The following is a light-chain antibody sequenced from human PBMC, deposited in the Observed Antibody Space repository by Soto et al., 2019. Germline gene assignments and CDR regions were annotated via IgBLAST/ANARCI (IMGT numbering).Light chain of an antibody. CDR1: SSDVGGYNY. J-gene: IGLJ1*01. Sequence: QSARTQPASVSGSPGQSITISCTGTSSDVGGYNYASWYQQHPGKAPKLMIYDVSNRPSGVSNRFSGSKSGNTASLTISGLQAEDEADYYCSSYTRSSTSYVFGTGTKVTV. V-gene: IGLV2-14*01. CDR3: SSYTRSSTSYV. CDR2: DVS.